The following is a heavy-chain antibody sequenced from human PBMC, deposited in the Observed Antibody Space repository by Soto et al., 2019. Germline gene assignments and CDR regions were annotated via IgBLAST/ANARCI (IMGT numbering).Heavy chain of an antibody. CDR1: GLYVGSSY. CDR2: ISGGGET. D-gene: IGHD7-27*01. Sequence: EVQLVESGGGVIQPGGSLRLSCAASGLYVGSSYMSWVRQAPGKGLEWISYISGGGETYYSNSVKGRFTISKDNSKNTLFSQMDSVRGEETGVYYCGRDGDGGWGNWGRGVQVTVTS. CDR3: GRDGDGGWGN. V-gene: IGHV3-53*01. J-gene: IGHJ4*02.